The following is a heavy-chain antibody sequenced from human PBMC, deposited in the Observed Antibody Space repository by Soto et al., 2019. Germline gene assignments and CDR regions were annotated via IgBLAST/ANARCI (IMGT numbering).Heavy chain of an antibody. Sequence: EVQLVESGGGLVTPGGSLRLSCAVTGLTFTDAWMNWMRQAPGKGPEWVGRIKSKAAVGTADYAAAVKDRFTMSRDDSKNMLYLQMNSLKSADTAVYYCSSGMAAGTYWGQGTLVTVSS. CDR2: IKSKAAVGTA. D-gene: IGHD6-13*01. CDR1: GLTFTDAW. CDR3: SSGMAAGTY. V-gene: IGHV3-15*07. J-gene: IGHJ4*02.